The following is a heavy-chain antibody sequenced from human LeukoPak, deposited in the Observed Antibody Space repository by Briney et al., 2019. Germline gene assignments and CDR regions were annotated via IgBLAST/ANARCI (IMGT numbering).Heavy chain of an antibody. D-gene: IGHD3-9*01. J-gene: IGHJ5*02. CDR1: GGSFSGYY. Sequence: SETLSLTCAVYGGSFSGYYWSWVRQPPGKGLEWIGEINHSGSTNYNPSLKSRVTISVDTSKKQFSLKLSSVTAADTAVYYCARTTTGYYIAKYHWFDPWGQGTLVSVSA. V-gene: IGHV4-34*01. CDR2: INHSGST. CDR3: ARTTTGYYIAKYHWFDP.